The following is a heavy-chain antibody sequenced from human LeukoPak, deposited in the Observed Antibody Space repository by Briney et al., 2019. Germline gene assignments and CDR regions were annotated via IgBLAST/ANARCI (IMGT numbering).Heavy chain of an antibody. D-gene: IGHD3-10*01. Sequence: PSETLSLTCTVSGGSISSYYWSWIRQPAGKGLEWIGRIYTSGSTNYNPSLKSRVTMSVDTSKNQFSLKLSSVTAADTAVYYCARDRDPSWGLRGVDWYFVLRGRGTLVTVSS. CDR1: GGSISSYY. J-gene: IGHJ2*01. CDR2: IYTSGST. V-gene: IGHV4-4*07. CDR3: ARDRDPSWGLRGVDWYFVL.